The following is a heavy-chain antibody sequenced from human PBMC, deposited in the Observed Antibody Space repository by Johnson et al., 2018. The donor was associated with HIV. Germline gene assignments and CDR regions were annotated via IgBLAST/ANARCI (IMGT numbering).Heavy chain of an antibody. CDR1: GFTFSSYA. J-gene: IGHJ3*01. CDR3: AKTRMGGILDAFDL. CDR2: ITYDGTNK. Sequence: MQLVESGGGVVQPGRSLRLSCAASGFTFSSYAMHWVRQAPGKGLEWVAGITYDGTNKYYADSVKGRFTLSRDNSKNTLDLQMNSLTIEDTAVFYCAKTRMGGILDAFDLWGQGTMVIVS. D-gene: IGHD3-10*01. V-gene: IGHV3-30*18.